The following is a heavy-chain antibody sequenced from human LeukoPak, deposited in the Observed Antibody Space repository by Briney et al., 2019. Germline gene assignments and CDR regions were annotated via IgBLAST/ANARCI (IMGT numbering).Heavy chain of an antibody. D-gene: IGHD5-18*01. CDR3: AKDSGSGDTVLVHLFDY. Sequence: PGGSLRLSCAASGFTFSSYGMHWVRQAPGRGLEWVAVISFDGSNKYYADSVKGRFTISRDNSKNTLYLQMNSLRAEDTAVYYCAKDSGSGDTVLVHLFDYWGQGTLVTVSS. CDR1: GFTFSSYG. J-gene: IGHJ4*02. CDR2: ISFDGSNK. V-gene: IGHV3-30*18.